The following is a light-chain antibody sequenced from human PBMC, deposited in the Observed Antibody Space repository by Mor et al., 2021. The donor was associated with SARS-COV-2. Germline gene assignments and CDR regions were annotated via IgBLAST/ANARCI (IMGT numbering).Light chain of an antibody. V-gene: IGKV1-5*03. Sequence: ICDWLAWFQQKPGKAPKLLIYRASSLQSGVPSRFSGSGSGTQFTLTINSLQPDDFATYYCQQYNRTFGQGTKVEVK. CDR2: RAS. CDR1: ICDW. CDR3: QQYNRT. J-gene: IGKJ1*01.